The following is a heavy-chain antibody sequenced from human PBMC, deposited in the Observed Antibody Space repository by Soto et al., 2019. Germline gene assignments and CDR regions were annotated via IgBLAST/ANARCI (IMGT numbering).Heavy chain of an antibody. J-gene: IGHJ6*02. CDR1: GGSFSGYY. V-gene: IGHV4-34*01. Sequence: SETLSLTCAVYGGSFSGYYWSWIRQPPGKGLEWIGEINHSGSTNYNQSLKSRVTISVDTSKNQFSLKLSSVTAADTAVYYCARGRRFFYSYGLVYDYYGMDVWGQGTTVTVSS. CDR2: INHSGST. CDR3: ARGRRFFYSYGLVYDYYGMDV. D-gene: IGHD5-18*01.